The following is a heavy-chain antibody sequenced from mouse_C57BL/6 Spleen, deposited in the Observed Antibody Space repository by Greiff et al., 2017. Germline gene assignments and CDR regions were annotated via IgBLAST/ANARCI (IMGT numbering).Heavy chain of an antibody. J-gene: IGHJ2*01. V-gene: IGHV1-55*01. Sequence: QVQLQQPGAELVKPGASVKMSCKASGYNFTSYWINWVKQRPGQGLEWIGDIYPGSGSTNYNEKFKSKATLTVDTSSSTAYMQLSSLTSEDSAVYYCARRGYGSYYFDCWGQGTTLTVSS. D-gene: IGHD2-2*01. CDR1: GYNFTSYW. CDR2: IYPGSGST. CDR3: ARRGYGSYYFDC.